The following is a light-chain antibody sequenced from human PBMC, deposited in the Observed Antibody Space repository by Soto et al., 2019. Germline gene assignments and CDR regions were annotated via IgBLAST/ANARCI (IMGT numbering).Light chain of an antibody. V-gene: IGKV1-33*01. CDR1: QDIRTS. J-gene: IGKJ3*01. Sequence: DIQMTQSPSSLSASVGARVSITCQASQDIRTSLSWFQQKPGRAPKLLIYGASYLETGVPSRFRGSGSGTDFAFTISSLQPEDIATYYCQHYHNLRPFSFGPGTRVDVK. CDR2: GAS. CDR3: QHYHNLRPFS.